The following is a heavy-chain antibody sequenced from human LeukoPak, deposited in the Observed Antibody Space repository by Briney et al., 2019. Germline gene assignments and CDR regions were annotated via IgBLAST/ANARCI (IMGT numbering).Heavy chain of an antibody. J-gene: IGHJ6*03. CDR3: ARAPTYSSTYYYYYMDV. Sequence: GGSLRLSCAASGFTFDDYGMSWVRQAPGKGLEWVSGINWNGGSTGYADSVEGRFTISIDNAKNSLYLQMNSLRAEDTALYYCARAPTYSSTYYYYYMDVWGKGTTVTVSS. CDR2: INWNGGST. D-gene: IGHD6-13*01. CDR1: GFTFDDYG. V-gene: IGHV3-20*04.